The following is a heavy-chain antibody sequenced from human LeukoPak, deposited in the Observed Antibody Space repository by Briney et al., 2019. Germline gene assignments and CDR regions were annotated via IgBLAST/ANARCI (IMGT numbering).Heavy chain of an antibody. V-gene: IGHV3-30*02. J-gene: IGHJ4*02. CDR3: AKDLLNSLVDTEERGLGY. CDR1: GFTFSSYG. CDR2: IRYDGSNK. Sequence: GGSLRLSCAASGFTFSSYGMHWVCQAPGKGLEWVAFIRYDGSNKYYADSVKGRFTISRDNSKNTLYLQMNSLRAEDTAVYYCAKDLLNSLVDTEERGLGYWGQGTLVTVSS. D-gene: IGHD5-18*01.